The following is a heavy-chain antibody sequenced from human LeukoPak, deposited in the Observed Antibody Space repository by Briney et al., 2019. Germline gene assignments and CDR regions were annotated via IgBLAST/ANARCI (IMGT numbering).Heavy chain of an antibody. CDR1: GFTFSGYP. CDR3: ARDPLNRRWGSYYFDY. V-gene: IGHV3-23*01. D-gene: IGHD1-14*01. Sequence: GGSLRLSCAASGFTFSGYPMTWIRQAPGKGLECVSSLSADGGTTYYADSVKGRFTVSRDNSKSTVYLQVNSLRGEDTAIFYCARDPLNRRWGSYYFDYWGQGTLVTVSS. J-gene: IGHJ4*02. CDR2: LSADGGTT.